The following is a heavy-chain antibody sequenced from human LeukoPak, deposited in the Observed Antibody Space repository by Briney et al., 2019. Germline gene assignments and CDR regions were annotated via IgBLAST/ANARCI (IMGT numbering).Heavy chain of an antibody. CDR1: GGSISSDSYY. V-gene: IGHV4-31*03. D-gene: IGHD2-2*01. CDR3: ARSLGENCSSTSCYLNWFDS. J-gene: IGHJ5*01. Sequence: SQTLSLICSVSGGSISSDSYYWRWLRQHPGKGLEWIGYLYYSGRAYYNPSLNNRVTISVDSSKNQCSLRLTSVTAADSAVYYCARSLGENCSSTSCYLNWFDSWGQGTLVTVSS. CDR2: LYYSGRA.